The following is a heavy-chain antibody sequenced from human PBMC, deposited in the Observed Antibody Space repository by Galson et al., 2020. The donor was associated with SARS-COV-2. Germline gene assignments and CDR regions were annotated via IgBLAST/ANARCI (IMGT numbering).Heavy chain of an antibody. Sequence: ASETLSLTCNLPGGSISSSSYYWGSIRQPPGKGLEWIGSIYYSASTNYNPSLKSRATISADTTKNQISLKLSSVTAADTAVYYCAREPYYCSSTSCYRGKFDYYYYGMDVWGQGTTVTVSS. D-gene: IGHD2-2*01. CDR2: IYYSAST. CDR1: GGSISSSSYY. V-gene: IGHV4-39*02. J-gene: IGHJ6*02. CDR3: AREPYYCSSTSCYRGKFDYYYYGMDV.